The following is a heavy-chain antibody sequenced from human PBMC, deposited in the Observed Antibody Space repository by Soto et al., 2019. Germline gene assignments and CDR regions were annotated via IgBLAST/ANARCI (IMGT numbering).Heavy chain of an antibody. J-gene: IGHJ3*02. Sequence: GGSLRLSCVVSGFTFSNYIMSWVRQAPGKGLEWVSSISSSSSYIYYADSVKGRLTISRDNAKNSLYLQMNSLRAEDTAVYYCARDLPLLWFGEGGAFDIWGQGTMVTVSS. CDR2: ISSSSSYI. CDR3: ARDLPLLWFGEGGAFDI. V-gene: IGHV3-21*01. CDR1: GFTFSNYI. D-gene: IGHD3-10*01.